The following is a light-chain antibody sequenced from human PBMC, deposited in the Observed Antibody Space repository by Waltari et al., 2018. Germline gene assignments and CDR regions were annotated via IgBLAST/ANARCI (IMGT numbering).Light chain of an antibody. CDR2: GAT. Sequence: EIVLTQSPGTLSLSPGARATLSCRASQSVSGSYLAWYQQKPGQAPRLLIYGATSRATGIPDRFSGSGSGTDFTLTISRLEPEDFAVYYCQQYGSSPKTFGQGTKVEIK. V-gene: IGKV3-20*01. J-gene: IGKJ1*01. CDR3: QQYGSSPKT. CDR1: QSVSGSY.